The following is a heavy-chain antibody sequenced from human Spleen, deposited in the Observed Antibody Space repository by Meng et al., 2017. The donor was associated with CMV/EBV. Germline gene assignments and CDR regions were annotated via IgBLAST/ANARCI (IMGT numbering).Heavy chain of an antibody. Sequence: SETLSLTCSVSGGFINSTHWWSWVRQPPGKGLEWIGEVYHSGSTNYNPSLKSRVAMSVDKSNNQFSLELTSVTAADTAVYYCARAQYDWNYEVHFDYWGQGTLVTVSS. V-gene: IGHV4-4*02. CDR3: ARAQYDWNYEVHFDY. J-gene: IGHJ4*02. D-gene: IGHD1-7*01. CDR1: GGFINSTHW. CDR2: VYHSGST.